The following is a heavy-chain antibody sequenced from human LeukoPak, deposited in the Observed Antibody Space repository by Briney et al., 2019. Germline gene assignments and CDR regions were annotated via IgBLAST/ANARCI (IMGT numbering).Heavy chain of an antibody. J-gene: IGHJ4*02. D-gene: IGHD1-26*01. CDR2: FSYSGST. CDR1: GVSISTYY. V-gene: IGHV4-59*01. CDR3: ARMYNGTSYYFDY. Sequence: SETLSLTCSVSGVSISTYYWIWIRQPPAKGLEWMGFFSYSGSTKYNPSLKSRVTMSVDTSKNQFSLKLNSVTAADTAVYYCARMYNGTSYYFDYWGQGTLVTVSS.